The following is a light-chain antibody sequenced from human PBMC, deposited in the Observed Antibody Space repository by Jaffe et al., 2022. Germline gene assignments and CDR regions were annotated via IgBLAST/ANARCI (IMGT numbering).Light chain of an antibody. CDR2: AAS. V-gene: IGKV1-39*01. Sequence: DIQMTQSPSSLSASVGDRVTITCRASQSISSYLNWYQQKPGKAPKLLIYAASSLQSGVPSRFSGSGSGTDFTLTISSLQPEDFATYYCQQSYSTWGTFGPGTKVDIK. CDR3: QQSYSTWGT. J-gene: IGKJ3*01. CDR1: QSISSY.